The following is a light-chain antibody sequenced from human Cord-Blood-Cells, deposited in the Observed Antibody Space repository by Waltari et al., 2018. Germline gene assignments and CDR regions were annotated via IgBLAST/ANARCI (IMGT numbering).Light chain of an antibody. J-gene: IGKJ1*01. Sequence: DIQMTQSPSSLSASVGDRVTITCRASQSISSYLNWYQQKPGKAPKLLIYAASSLQSGVPSRFSGSGSGTDFTLTISSLQPEDFATYYCQQSYSTPRTFGQAPKVEIK. CDR1: QSISSY. V-gene: IGKV1-39*01. CDR3: QQSYSTPRT. CDR2: AAS.